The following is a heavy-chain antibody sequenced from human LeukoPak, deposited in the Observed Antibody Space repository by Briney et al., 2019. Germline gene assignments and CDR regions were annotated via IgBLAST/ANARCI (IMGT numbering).Heavy chain of an antibody. CDR1: GGSISSGDYY. Sequence: PSQTLSLTCTVSGGSISSGDYYWSWIRQPPGKGLEWIGYIYYSGSTYYNPSLKSRVTISVDTSKNQFSLELSSVTAADTAVYYCAREVYYYGSGSLGLDAFDIWGQGTMVTVSS. CDR3: AREVYYYGSGSLGLDAFDI. V-gene: IGHV4-30-4*08. D-gene: IGHD3-10*01. J-gene: IGHJ3*02. CDR2: IYYSGST.